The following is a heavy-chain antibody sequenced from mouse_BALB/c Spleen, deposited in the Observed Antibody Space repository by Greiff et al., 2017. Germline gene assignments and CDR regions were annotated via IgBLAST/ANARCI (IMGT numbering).Heavy chain of an antibody. D-gene: IGHD2-2*01. CDR2: IYPGDGDT. V-gene: IGHV1-87*01. J-gene: IGHJ3*01. CDR3: ASLYGYDEAWFAY. Sequence: VQLQQSGAELARPGASVKLSCKASGYTFTSYWMQWVKQRPGQGLEWIGAIYPGDGDTRYTQKFKGKATLTADKSSSTAYMQLSSLASEDSAVYYCASLYGYDEAWFAYWGQGTLVTVSA. CDR1: GYTFTSYW.